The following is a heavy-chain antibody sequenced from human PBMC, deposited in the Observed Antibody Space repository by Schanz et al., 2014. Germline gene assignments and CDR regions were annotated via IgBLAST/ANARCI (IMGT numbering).Heavy chain of an antibody. V-gene: IGHV1-18*01. Sequence: QVQLVQSGGEVKKPGASATVSCKASGYTFNNHGISWVRQAPGQGLEWMGWISVYHGHTNYAEKVHCRVTMTTDTSTSTAYMELRSLISDDTAVYYCVRDAGWAFGDYHGMDVWGQGTSVTVSS. D-gene: IGHD3-10*01. CDR3: VRDAGWAFGDYHGMDV. CDR2: ISVYHGHT. CDR1: GYTFNNHG. J-gene: IGHJ6*02.